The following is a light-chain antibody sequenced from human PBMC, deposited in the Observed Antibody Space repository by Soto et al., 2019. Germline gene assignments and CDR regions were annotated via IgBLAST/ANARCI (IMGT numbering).Light chain of an antibody. J-gene: IGKJ5*01. CDR1: QSIASH. Sequence: EIVVTQSPVTLSLSPGERATLSCRASQSIASHLAWYQQKPGQAPRLLIHDASSRATGIPARFSGSGSGTDFTLTISSLEPEDFAVYYCQQRNNWPPSITFGPGTRLEI. CDR3: QQRNNWPPSIT. CDR2: DAS. V-gene: IGKV3-11*01.